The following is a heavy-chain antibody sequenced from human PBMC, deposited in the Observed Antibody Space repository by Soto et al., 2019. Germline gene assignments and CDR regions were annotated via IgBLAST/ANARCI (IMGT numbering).Heavy chain of an antibody. Sequence: SSETLSLTCAVYGGSFSGYYWSWIRQPPGKGLEWIGEINHSGSTNYNPSLKSRVTISVDTSKNQFSLKLSSVTAADTAVYYCARGEDYYGSGGYYYYNMDVWGQGTTVT. D-gene: IGHD3-10*01. CDR1: GGSFSGYY. J-gene: IGHJ6*02. CDR3: ARGEDYYGSGGYYYYNMDV. CDR2: INHSGST. V-gene: IGHV4-34*01.